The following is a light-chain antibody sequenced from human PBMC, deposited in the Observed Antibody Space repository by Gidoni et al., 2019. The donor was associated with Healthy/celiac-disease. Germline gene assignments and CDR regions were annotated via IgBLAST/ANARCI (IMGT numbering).Light chain of an antibody. CDR3: QQYGSSPPIT. Sequence: EIGLTQSPGTLSLSPGERATLSCRASQSVRSSYLAWYQQKPGQAPRLLIYGASSRATGIPDRFSGSGSGTDFTLTISRLEPEDFAVYYCQQYGSSPPITFXQXTRLEIK. CDR1: QSVRSSY. CDR2: GAS. J-gene: IGKJ5*01. V-gene: IGKV3-20*01.